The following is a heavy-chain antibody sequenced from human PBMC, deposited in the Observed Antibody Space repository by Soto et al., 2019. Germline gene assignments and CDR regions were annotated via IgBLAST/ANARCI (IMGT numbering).Heavy chain of an antibody. J-gene: IGHJ4*02. Sequence: GGSLRLSCAASGFTFSTYDMNWVRQAPGKGPEWVSYISSSSSTIYYADSVKGRFTISRDNAKNSLYLQMNSLRAEDTAVYYCARDMNMDTDMVTEFDYWGQGTLVTVSS. CDR3: ARDMNMDTDMVTEFDY. D-gene: IGHD5-18*01. V-gene: IGHV3-48*01. CDR1: GFTFSTYD. CDR2: ISSSSSTI.